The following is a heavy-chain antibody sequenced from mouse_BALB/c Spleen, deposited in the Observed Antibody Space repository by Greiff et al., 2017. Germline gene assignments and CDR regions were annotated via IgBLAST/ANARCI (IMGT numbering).Heavy chain of an antibody. CDR2: IDPAKGNT. Sequence: VQLQQSGAELVKPWASVTLSCTASGFTIKDTDMHWVKQRPEQGLEWIGRIDPAKGNTKYEPKIQGKDTITADTSSNTDYLMLSSLTSEDTAVYYSASGGYKDYDGSWFAYWGQGTVVTVSA. CDR3: ASGGYKDYDGSWFAY. CDR1: GFTIKDTD. V-gene: IGHV14-3*02. D-gene: IGHD2-4*01. J-gene: IGHJ3*01.